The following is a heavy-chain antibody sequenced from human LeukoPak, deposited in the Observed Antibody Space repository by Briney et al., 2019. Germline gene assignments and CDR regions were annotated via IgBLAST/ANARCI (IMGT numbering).Heavy chain of an antibody. V-gene: IGHV3-33*01. Sequence: GGSLRLSCAAPGFTFSSYGMPWVRQAPGKGLEWVAVIWYDGSNKYYADSVKGRFTISRDNSKNTLYLQMNSLRAEDTAVYYCARDSAYGYSSSWYGYWGQGTLVTVSS. D-gene: IGHD6-13*01. CDR3: ARDSAYGYSSSWYGY. CDR1: GFTFSSYG. J-gene: IGHJ4*02. CDR2: IWYDGSNK.